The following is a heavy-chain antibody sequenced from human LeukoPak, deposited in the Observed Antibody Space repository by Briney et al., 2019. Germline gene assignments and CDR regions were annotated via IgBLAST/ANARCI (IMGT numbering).Heavy chain of an antibody. Sequence: GASVKVSCKASGGTFSSYAISWVRQAPGQGLEWMAWMNPNSGNAGYAQEFQGRVTITWSTSINTAYMELSGLRSEDTAVYYCARGHLDSSGWYYYDYWGQGTLVTVSS. V-gene: IGHV1-8*03. CDR2: MNPNSGNA. J-gene: IGHJ4*02. CDR1: GGTFSSYA. D-gene: IGHD6-19*01. CDR3: ARGHLDSSGWYYYDY.